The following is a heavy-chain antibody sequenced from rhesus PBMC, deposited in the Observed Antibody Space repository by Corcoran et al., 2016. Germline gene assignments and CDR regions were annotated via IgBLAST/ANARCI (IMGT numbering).Heavy chain of an antibody. CDR1: GFTFSSYG. J-gene: IGHJ4*01. CDR2: INSGGGST. V-gene: IGHV3S5*01. D-gene: IGHD6-13*01. Sequence: EVQLVETGGGLVQPGGSLKLSCAASGFTFSSYGMSWVRQAPGKGLEWVSAINSGGGSTYYADAEKGRFTRSRDNAKNTLSLQMNSLRAKDTAVYYCATARYYSSWSLVYWGQGVLVTGSS. CDR3: ATARYYSSWSLVY.